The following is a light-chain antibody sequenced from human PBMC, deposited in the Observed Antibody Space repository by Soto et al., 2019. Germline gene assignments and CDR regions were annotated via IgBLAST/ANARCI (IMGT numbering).Light chain of an antibody. CDR2: YDS. CDR1: NIGSKS. CDR3: QVWDSSSVV. Sequence: SYELTQPPSVSVAPGKTARITCGGNNIGSKSVHWYQQNPGQAPVLVIYYDSDRPSGIPERFSGSNSGNTATLTISRVEAGDEADYYCQVWDSSSVVFGGGTKLTVL. V-gene: IGLV3-21*04. J-gene: IGLJ2*01.